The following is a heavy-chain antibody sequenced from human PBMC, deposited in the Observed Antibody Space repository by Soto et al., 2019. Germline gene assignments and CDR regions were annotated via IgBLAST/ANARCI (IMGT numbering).Heavy chain of an antibody. CDR2: ISYDGSNK. CDR3: AKVSPMGYFLDF. CDR1: GFAFNTYS. J-gene: IGHJ4*02. Sequence: GGSLRLSCAASGFAFNTYSMHWVRQAPGRGLEWVAVISYDGSNKFYADSVKGRFTISRDNSKNTLYLEMNSLRGEDTAVYYCAKVSPMGYFLDFWGQGTLVTVS. V-gene: IGHV3-30-3*01.